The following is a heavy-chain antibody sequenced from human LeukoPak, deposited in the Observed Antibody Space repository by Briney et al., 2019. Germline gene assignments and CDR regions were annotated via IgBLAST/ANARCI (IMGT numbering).Heavy chain of an antibody. CDR1: GFTFDDYG. CDR2: INWNGGST. CDR3: ARVFTSGSYSY. J-gene: IGHJ4*02. D-gene: IGHD1-26*01. V-gene: IGHV3-20*04. Sequence: PGGSPRLSCAASGFTFDDYGMSWVRQAPGKGLEWVSGINWNGGSTGYADSVKVRFTISRDNAKNSLYLQMHSLRAEDTALYYCARVFTSGSYSYWGQGTLVTVSS.